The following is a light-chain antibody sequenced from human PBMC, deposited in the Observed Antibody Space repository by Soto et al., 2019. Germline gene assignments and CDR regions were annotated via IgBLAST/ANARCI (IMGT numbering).Light chain of an antibody. J-gene: IGKJ1*01. CDR1: QTISSW. V-gene: IGKV1-5*03. CDR3: QHYNSYSEA. Sequence: DIQMTQSPSNLSGSVGGRGTITCRASQTISSWLAWYQQKPGKAPKLLIYKASTLKSGVPSRFSGSGSGTEFTLTISSLQPDDFATYYCQHYNSYSEAFGQGTKVDIK. CDR2: KAS.